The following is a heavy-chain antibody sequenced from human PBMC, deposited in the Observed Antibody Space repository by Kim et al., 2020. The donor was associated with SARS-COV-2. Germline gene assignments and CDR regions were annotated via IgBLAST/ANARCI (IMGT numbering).Heavy chain of an antibody. CDR2: IKSKTDGGTT. J-gene: IGHJ6*02. D-gene: IGHD3-10*01. CDR1: GFTFSNAW. CDR3: TTVNYYYGSGTRRWSYYYYGMDV. Sequence: GGSLRLSCAASGFTFSNAWMSWVRQAPGKGLEWVGRIKSKTDGGTTDYAAPVKGRFTISRDDSKNTLYLQMNSLKTEDTAVYYCTTVNYYYGSGTRRWSYYYYGMDVWGQGTTVTVSS. V-gene: IGHV3-15*01.